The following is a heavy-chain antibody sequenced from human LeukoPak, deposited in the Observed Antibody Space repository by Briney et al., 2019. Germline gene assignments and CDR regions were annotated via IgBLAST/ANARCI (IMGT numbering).Heavy chain of an antibody. J-gene: IGHJ4*02. Sequence: GGSLRLSCAASGFTFSDYYMSWIRQAPGKGLEWVSYISGSGTTIYYADSVKGRFTISRDNAKNSLYLQMNSLRAEDTAVYYCARPYCSTTRCSGGFDYWGQGTLVTVSS. D-gene: IGHD2-2*01. CDR1: GFTFSDYY. CDR2: ISGSGTTI. V-gene: IGHV3-11*01. CDR3: ARPYCSTTRCSGGFDY.